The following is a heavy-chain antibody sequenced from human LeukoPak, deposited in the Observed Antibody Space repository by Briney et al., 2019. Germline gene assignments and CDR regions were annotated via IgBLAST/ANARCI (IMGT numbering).Heavy chain of an antibody. CDR3: ARDDGGNSGWFDP. CDR1: GGSISSYY. Sequence: SGTLSLTCTVSGGSISSYYWSWIRQPPGKGLEWIGYMYYSGSTNYNPSLKSRVTMSVDTSKNQFSLKLSSVTAADTAVYYCARDDGGNSGWFDPWDQGTLVTVSS. D-gene: IGHD4-23*01. V-gene: IGHV4-59*01. CDR2: MYYSGST. J-gene: IGHJ5*02.